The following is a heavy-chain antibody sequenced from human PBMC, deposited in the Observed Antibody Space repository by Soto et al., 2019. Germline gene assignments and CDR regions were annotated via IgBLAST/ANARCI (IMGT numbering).Heavy chain of an antibody. J-gene: IGHJ6*02. CDR2: IYHSGST. CDR1: GGSISSSNW. CDR3: ARVSGRYYYGMDV. Sequence: QVQLQESGPGLVKPSGTLSLTCAVSGGSISSSNWWSWVRQPPGKGLEWIGEIYHSGSTNYNPSHKRRVTIAVDKSKNQFSLKLSSVTAADTAVYYCARVSGRYYYGMDVWGRGTTVTVSS. D-gene: IGHD6-19*01. V-gene: IGHV4-4*02.